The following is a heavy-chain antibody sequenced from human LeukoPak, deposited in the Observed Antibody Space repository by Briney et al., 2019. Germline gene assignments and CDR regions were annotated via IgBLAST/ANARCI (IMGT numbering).Heavy chain of an antibody. D-gene: IGHD3-10*01. CDR3: AREAGGSGSYYNQKY. CDR2: ISGSGGST. J-gene: IGHJ4*02. CDR1: GFTFSSYA. Sequence: GGSLRLSCAASGFTFSSYAMSWVRQAPGKGLEWVSAISGSGGSTYYADSVKGRFTISRDNSKNTLYLQMSSLRAEDTAVYYCAREAGGSGSYYNQKYWGQGTLVTVSS. V-gene: IGHV3-23*01.